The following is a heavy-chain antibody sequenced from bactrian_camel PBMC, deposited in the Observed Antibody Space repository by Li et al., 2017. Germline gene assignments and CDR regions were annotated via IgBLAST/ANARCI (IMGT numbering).Heavy chain of an antibody. CDR1: RYTYKRNC. CDR2: LWIGGATT. Sequence: HVQLVESGGGTVQPGGSLRLSCAAGRYTYKRNCMGWFRQRPGKDREGLAVLWIGGATTTYADSVKGRFIITRDKGKDLVYLQMNGLQPEDTGMYYCAADQLCGTCRDVLDFPARGQGTQVTVS. D-gene: IGHD7*01. CDR3: AADQLCGTCRDVLDFPA. V-gene: IGHV3S1*01. J-gene: IGHJ4*01.